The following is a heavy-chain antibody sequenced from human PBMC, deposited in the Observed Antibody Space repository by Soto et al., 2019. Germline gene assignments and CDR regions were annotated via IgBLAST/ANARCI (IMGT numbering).Heavy chain of an antibody. D-gene: IGHD3-9*01. V-gene: IGHV1-69*02. CDR3: ARGGNLYYDILTGARDGYYHGMDV. CDR2: IIPILGIA. Sequence: GASVKVSCKASGGTFSSYTISWVRQAPGQGLEWMGRIIPILGIANYAQKFQGRVTITADKSTSTAYMELSSLRSEDTAVYYCARGGNLYYDILTGARDGYYHGMDVWGQGTTVTVS. CDR1: GGTFSSYT. J-gene: IGHJ6*02.